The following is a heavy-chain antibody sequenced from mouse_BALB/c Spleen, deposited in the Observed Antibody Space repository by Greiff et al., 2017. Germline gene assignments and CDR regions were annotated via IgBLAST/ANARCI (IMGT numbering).Heavy chain of an antibody. D-gene: IGHD2-1*01. CDR1: GFTFSSYA. V-gene: IGHV5-6-5*01. J-gene: IGHJ3*01. CDR2: ISSGGST. CDR3: ARKGYGNY. Sequence: EVQLVESGGGLVKPGGSLKLSCAASGFTFSSYAMSWVRQTPEKRLEWVASISSGGSTYYPDSVKGRFTISRDNARNILYLQMSSLRSEDTAMYYCARKGYGNYWGQGTLVTVSA.